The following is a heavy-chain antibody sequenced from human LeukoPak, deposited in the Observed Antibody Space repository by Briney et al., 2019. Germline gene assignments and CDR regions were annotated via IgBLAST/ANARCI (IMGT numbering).Heavy chain of an antibody. J-gene: IGHJ3*02. V-gene: IGHV3-30*04. CDR3: AKGLRNAFDI. CDR2: ISYDGSNK. Sequence: GGSLRLSCAASGFTFSSYAMHWVRQAPGKGPEWVAVISYDGSNKYYADSVKGRFTISRDNSKNTLYLQMNSLRAEDTAVYYCAKGLRNAFDIWGQGTMVTVSS. CDR1: GFTFSSYA.